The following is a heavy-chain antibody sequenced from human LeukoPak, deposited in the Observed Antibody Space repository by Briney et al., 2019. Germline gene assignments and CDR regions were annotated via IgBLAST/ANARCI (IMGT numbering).Heavy chain of an antibody. CDR1: GGSHSSYY. J-gene: IGHJ4*02. D-gene: IGHD5-12*01. CDR2: IYYSGST. Sequence: PSESLSLTCTVSGGSHSSYYWSWIRQPPGKGLEWIGYIYYSGSTSYNPSLKSRVTISVDTSSNQFSLILTSVTAADTAVYYCARGTKTGYTGYDWNYWGQGSLVTVSS. V-gene: IGHV4-59*01. CDR3: ARGTKTGYTGYDWNY.